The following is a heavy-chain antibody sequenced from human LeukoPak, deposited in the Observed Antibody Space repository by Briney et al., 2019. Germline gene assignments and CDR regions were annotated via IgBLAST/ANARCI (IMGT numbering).Heavy chain of an antibody. Sequence: GESLKISCKGSGYNFITYWIAWARQMPGKGLEGMGIIYPGDSDTRCSPSFQGQVTTSADTSITTSNLQWSSLKASDTAMNYCARPRREGGSPVDFDFWGQGTLVTVSS. CDR2: IYPGDSDT. CDR1: GYNFITYW. J-gene: IGHJ4*02. V-gene: IGHV5-51*01. D-gene: IGHD5-12*01. CDR3: ARPRREGGSPVDFDF.